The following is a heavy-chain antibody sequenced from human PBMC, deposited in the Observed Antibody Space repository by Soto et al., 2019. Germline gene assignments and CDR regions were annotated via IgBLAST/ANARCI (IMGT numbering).Heavy chain of an antibody. CDR1: GVSNHNSHSF. CDR3: CRVVEGATRHTDFAA. CDR2: VYYSGGA. D-gene: IGHD2-21*01. Sequence: PAQTLSLTSAVFGVSNHNSHSFWGCILEPPGKGLEFIANVYYSGGAHYTPSFKRRVTISVDTATNQVSLRKSSVTAADTAVYFCCRVVEGATRHTDFAACGQGTLVTVSS. V-gene: IGHV4-39*01. J-gene: IGHJ5*02.